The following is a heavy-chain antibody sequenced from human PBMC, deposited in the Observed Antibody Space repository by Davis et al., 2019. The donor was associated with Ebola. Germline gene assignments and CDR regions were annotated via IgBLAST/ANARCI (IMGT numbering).Heavy chain of an antibody. CDR2: INHSGNT. CDR3: ARRDNSGWYGFDY. J-gene: IGHJ4*02. D-gene: IGHD6-19*01. CDR1: GGSFSGYY. Sequence: PGGSLRLSCAVYGGSFSGYYWSWIRQPPGKRLEWIGEINHSGNTNFNPSLMSRVTISVDTSKNQISLRLNSVTAADTAIYYCARRDNSGWYGFDYWGQGTLVTVSS. V-gene: IGHV4-34*01.